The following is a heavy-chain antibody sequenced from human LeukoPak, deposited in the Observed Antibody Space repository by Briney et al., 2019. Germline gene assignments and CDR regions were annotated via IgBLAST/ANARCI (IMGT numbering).Heavy chain of an antibody. D-gene: IGHD7-27*01. J-gene: IGHJ4*02. Sequence: GGSLRLSCAVSGFTFSSYTMHWVRQAPGKGLEWVANIKQDGGETYYVESVRGRFTISRDNANNLLYLQMSSLRVEDTAVYYCARDSGDRPRAVGYYFDNWGQGTLVTVSP. CDR3: ARDSGDRPRAVGYYFDN. V-gene: IGHV3-7*01. CDR1: GFTFSSYT. CDR2: IKQDGGET.